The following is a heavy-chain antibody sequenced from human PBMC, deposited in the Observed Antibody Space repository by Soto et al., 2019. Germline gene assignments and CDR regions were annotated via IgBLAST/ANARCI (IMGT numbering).Heavy chain of an antibody. CDR1: GFSLTTSGEA. Sequence: QITLKDSGPTLVKLTQTLTLTCTFSGFSLTTSGEAVGWIRQPPGKALEWLALIYWDDDKRSSPSLKTRLTITKESSKNQVGLTMTNKDPVDTATYYCGHIPGAGQLLYSYYYYMDVWGKGTTVTVSS. D-gene: IGHD2-15*01. J-gene: IGHJ6*03. CDR3: GHIPGAGQLLYSYYYYMDV. V-gene: IGHV2-5*02. CDR2: IYWDDDK.